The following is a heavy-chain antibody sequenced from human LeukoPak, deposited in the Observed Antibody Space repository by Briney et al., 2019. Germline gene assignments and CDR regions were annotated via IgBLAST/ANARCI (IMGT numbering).Heavy chain of an antibody. J-gene: IGHJ6*03. CDR2: ISDSGAYI. CDR1: GFTFSSYE. Sequence: GGSLRLSCVASGFTFSSYEMEWVRQAPGKGLEWVSYISDSGAYIYYADSVKGRFTISRDNAKNSLYLQMNSLTAEDTAVYYCARAVGATRVIDYYYYYMDVWGKGTTVTVSS. D-gene: IGHD1-26*01. CDR3: ARAVGATRVIDYYYYYMDV. V-gene: IGHV3-48*03.